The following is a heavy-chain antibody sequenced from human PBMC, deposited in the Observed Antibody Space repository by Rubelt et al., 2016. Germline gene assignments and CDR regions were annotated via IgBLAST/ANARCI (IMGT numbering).Heavy chain of an antibody. CDR2: INHSGST. V-gene: IGHV4-34*01. D-gene: IGHD6-13*01. CDR1: GGSFSGYY. CDR3: ARVTRSIEADNYYYYHGMDV. Sequence: QVQLQQWGAGLLKPSETLSLTCAVYGGSFSGYYWSWIRQPPGKGLEWIGEINHSGSTNYNPSLESRVTTSVDTSTNQVSLKLRSVTAADTAVYYCARVTRSIEADNYYYYHGMDVWGQGTTVTVSS. J-gene: IGHJ6*02.